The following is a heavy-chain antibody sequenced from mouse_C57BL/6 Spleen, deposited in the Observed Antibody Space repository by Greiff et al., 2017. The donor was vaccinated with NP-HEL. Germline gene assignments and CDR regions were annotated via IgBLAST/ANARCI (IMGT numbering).Heavy chain of an antibody. D-gene: IGHD2-10*02. CDR3: GRTGVWRRFAY. Sequence: QLQQPGAELVKPGASVKLSCKASGYTFTSYWMQWVKQRPGQGLEWIGEIDPSDSYTNYNQKFKGKATLTVDTSSSTAYMQRSSLTSEDSAVYYCGRTGVWRRFAYWGQGTLVTVSA. CDR1: GYTFTSYW. V-gene: IGHV1-50*01. CDR2: IDPSDSYT. J-gene: IGHJ3*01.